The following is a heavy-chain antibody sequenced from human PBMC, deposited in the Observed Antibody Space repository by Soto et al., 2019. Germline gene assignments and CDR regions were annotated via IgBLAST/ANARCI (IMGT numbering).Heavy chain of an antibody. CDR2: IKSKTDGGTT. D-gene: IGHD3-3*01. CDR3: TTLLRFSEWGQYYYYYYMDV. CDR1: GFTFNNAW. V-gene: IGHV3-15*01. J-gene: IGHJ6*03. Sequence: GGSLRLSCAASGFTFNNAWMSWVRQAPGKGLEWVGRIKSKTDGGTTDYAAPVKGRFTISRDDSKNTLYLQMNSLKTEDTGVYYCTTLLRFSEWGQYYYYYYMDVWGKGTTVTVSS.